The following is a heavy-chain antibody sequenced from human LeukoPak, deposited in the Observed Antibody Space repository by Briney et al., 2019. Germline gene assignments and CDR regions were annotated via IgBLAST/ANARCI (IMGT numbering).Heavy chain of an antibody. J-gene: IGHJ5*02. CDR1: GFTFSSYS. D-gene: IGHD6-13*01. CDR2: ISSSSSTI. CDR3: ARDSPYSSSPRDNWFDP. V-gene: IGHV3-48*04. Sequence: GGSLRLSCAASGFTFSSYSMNWVRQAPGKGLEWVSYISSSSSTIYYADSVKGRFTISRDNAKNSLYLQMNSLRAEDTAVYYCARDSPYSSSPRDNWFDPWGQGTLVTVSS.